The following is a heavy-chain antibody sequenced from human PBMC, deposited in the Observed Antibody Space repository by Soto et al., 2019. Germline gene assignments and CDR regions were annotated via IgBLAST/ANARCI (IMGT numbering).Heavy chain of an antibody. CDR2: IYYSGST. D-gene: IGHD5-18*01. CDR3: ARSEYSYGLYYFDY. J-gene: IGHJ4*02. V-gene: IGHV4-59*01. Sequence: PSETLSLTCTVSGGSISSYYWSWIRQPPGKGLEWIGYIYYSGSTNYNPSLKSRVTISVDTSKNQFSLKLSSVTAADTAVYYCARSEYSYGLYYFDYWGQGTLVTVSS. CDR1: GGSISSYY.